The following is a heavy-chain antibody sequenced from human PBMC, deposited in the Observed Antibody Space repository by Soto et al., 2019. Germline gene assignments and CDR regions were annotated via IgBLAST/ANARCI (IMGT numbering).Heavy chain of an antibody. Sequence: GGSLRLSCAAFGFTVSSNYMSWVRQAPGKGLEWVSVIYSGGSTYYADSVKGRFTISRDNSKNTLYLQMNSLRAEDTAVYYCARCRFSGGSCYFFDYWGQGTLVTVSS. J-gene: IGHJ4*02. CDR2: IYSGGST. D-gene: IGHD2-15*01. V-gene: IGHV3-53*01. CDR1: GFTVSSNY. CDR3: ARCRFSGGSCYFFDY.